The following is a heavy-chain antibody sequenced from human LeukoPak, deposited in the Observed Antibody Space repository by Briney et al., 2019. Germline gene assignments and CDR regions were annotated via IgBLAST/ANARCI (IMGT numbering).Heavy chain of an antibody. J-gene: IGHJ5*02. CDR1: GYSFSSYG. CDR3: ARAPQQMVRTDNWFDP. D-gene: IGHD6-13*01. CDR2: ISTYNTNR. V-gene: IGHV1-18*01. Sequence: ASVKVSCKTSGYSFSSYGLSWVRQAPGQGPEWMGWISTYNTNRKYAQRFQDRLTLTTDPSTATAYMELRGLRYNDTAVYYCARAPQQMVRTDNWFDPWGQGTLVTVSS.